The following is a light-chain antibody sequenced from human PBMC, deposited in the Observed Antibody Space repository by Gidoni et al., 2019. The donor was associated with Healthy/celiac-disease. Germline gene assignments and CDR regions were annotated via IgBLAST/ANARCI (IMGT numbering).Light chain of an antibody. CDR2: LNSDGSH. Sequence: QLLLTQSPSASASLGASVKLTCTLSSGHSSYAIAWHQQQPEKGPRYLMKLNSDGSHSKGDGIPDRFSGSSSGAERYLTISSLQSEDEADYYCQTWGNGVVVFGGGTKLTVL. V-gene: IGLV4-69*01. CDR3: QTWGNGVVV. CDR1: SGHSSYA. J-gene: IGLJ2*01.